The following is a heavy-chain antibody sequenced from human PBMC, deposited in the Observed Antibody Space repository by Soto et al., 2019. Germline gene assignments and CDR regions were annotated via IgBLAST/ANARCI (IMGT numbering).Heavy chain of an antibody. J-gene: IGHJ3*02. CDR1: GFTFSSYG. Sequence: QVQLVESGGGVVQPGRSLRLSCAASGFTFSSYGMHWVRQAPGKGLEWVAVISYDGSNKYYADSVKGRFTISRDNSKNTLYLQMNSLRAEDTAVYYCAKGTNGDYDVDAFDIWGQGTMVTVSS. CDR2: ISYDGSNK. D-gene: IGHD4-17*01. CDR3: AKGTNGDYDVDAFDI. V-gene: IGHV3-30*18.